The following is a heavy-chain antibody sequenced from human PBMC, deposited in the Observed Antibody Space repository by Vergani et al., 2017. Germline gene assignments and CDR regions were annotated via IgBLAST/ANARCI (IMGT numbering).Heavy chain of an antibody. CDR3: ARTGLPYGMDV. CDR2: IKSDGSST. CDR1: GFTFSSYW. J-gene: IGHJ6*02. D-gene: IGHD3-16*01. Sequence: EVHLVESGGGLVQPGGSLRLSCAASGFTFSSYWMHWVRQAPGKGLVWVSRIKSDGSSTSYADSVKGRFTIARDNAKNTLYLQMNSLRAEDTAVYYCARTGLPYGMDVGGQGTTVTVSS. V-gene: IGHV3-74*01.